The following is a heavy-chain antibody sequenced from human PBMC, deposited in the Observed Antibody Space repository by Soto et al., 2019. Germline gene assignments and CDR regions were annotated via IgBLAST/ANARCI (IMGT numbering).Heavy chain of an antibody. V-gene: IGHV4-34*01. CDR3: ARARDDVEYSTSTDAFDI. Sequence: SETLSLTCAVYGGSFSGYYWSWIRQPPGKGLEWIGEINHSGSTNYNPSLKSRVTISVDTSKNQFSLKLSSVTAADTAVYYCARARDDVEYSTSTDAFDIWGQGTMVTVSS. CDR2: INHSGST. D-gene: IGHD6-6*01. J-gene: IGHJ3*02. CDR1: GGSFSGYY.